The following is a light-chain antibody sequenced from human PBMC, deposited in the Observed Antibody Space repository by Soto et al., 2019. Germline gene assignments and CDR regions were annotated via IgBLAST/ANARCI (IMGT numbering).Light chain of an antibody. CDR3: QQYGSSSLT. CDR2: GAS. Sequence: EIVMTQSPATLSVSPGDRATLPCRASQSVTSNLAWYQQKPGQAPRRLIYGASTRATGIPARFSGSGAGTDFTLTISRLEPEDFAVYYCQQYGSSSLTFGGGTKVDIK. V-gene: IGKV3-15*01. CDR1: QSVTSN. J-gene: IGKJ4*01.